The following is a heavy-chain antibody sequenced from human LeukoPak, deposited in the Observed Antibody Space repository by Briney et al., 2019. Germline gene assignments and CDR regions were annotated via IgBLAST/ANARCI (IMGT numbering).Heavy chain of an antibody. J-gene: IGHJ6*02. CDR3: ASRAGGYDHGMDV. Sequence: GASVTVSCKASGYTFTYYGMHWVRQAPGQRPEWMGWIDGGNGNIEYSQKFQGRLSITRDTSATTDFMELSSLRSEDSAVYYCASRAGGYDHGMDVWGQGTTVTVSS. CDR2: IDGGNGNI. CDR1: GYTFTYYG. D-gene: IGHD3-16*01. V-gene: IGHV1-3*01.